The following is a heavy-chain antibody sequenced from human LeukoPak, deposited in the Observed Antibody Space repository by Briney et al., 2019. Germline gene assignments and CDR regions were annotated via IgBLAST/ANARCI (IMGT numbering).Heavy chain of an antibody. CDR2: MNPNSGGT. D-gene: IGHD1-26*01. CDR3: ARGGRLGATETFDY. CDR1: GYTFTAYY. J-gene: IGHJ4*02. Sequence: ASVKVSCKASGYTFTAYYIHWVRQAPGQGLEWMGWMNPNSGGTNYAQKFQGRVTVTRDTSISTAYMELSNLRPDDTAVYYCARGGRLGATETFDYWGRGSLVTVSS. V-gene: IGHV1-2*02.